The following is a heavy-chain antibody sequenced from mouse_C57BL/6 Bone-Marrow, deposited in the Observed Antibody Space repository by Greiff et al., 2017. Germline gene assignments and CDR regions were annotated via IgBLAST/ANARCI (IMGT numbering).Heavy chain of an antibody. CDR1: GYSFTGYY. V-gene: IGHV1-42*01. Sequence: EVQLQESGPELVKPGASVKISCKASGYSFTGYYMNWVKQSPEKSLEWIGEINPSTGGTTYNQKFKAKATLTVDKSSSTAYLQLKSLTSEDSAVYYCAIFPYYYGYFDYWGQGTTLTVSS. J-gene: IGHJ2*01. D-gene: IGHD1-1*01. CDR2: INPSTGGT. CDR3: AIFPYYYGYFDY.